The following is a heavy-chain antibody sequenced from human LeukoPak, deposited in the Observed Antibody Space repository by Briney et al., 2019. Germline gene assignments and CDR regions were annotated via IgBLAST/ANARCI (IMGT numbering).Heavy chain of an antibody. CDR1: GGSFSGYY. CDR3: ARGELWLDY. CDR2: INHSGST. V-gene: IGHV4-34*01. J-gene: IGHJ4*02. Sequence: SETLSLTCAVYGGSFSGYYWSWIRQPPGKGLEWIGEINHSGSTNYDPSLKSRVTISVDTSKNQFSLKLSSVTAADTAVYYCARGELWLDYWGQGTLVTVSS. D-gene: IGHD5-18*01.